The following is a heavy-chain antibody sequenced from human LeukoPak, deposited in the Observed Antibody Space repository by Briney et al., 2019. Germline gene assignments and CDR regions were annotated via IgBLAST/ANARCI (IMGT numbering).Heavy chain of an antibody. V-gene: IGHV3-64*01. J-gene: IGHJ4*02. CDR1: GFTFSSYA. CDR2: ISSNGGST. Sequence: PGGSLRLSCAASGFTFSSYAMHWVRQAPGKGLEYVSAISSNGGSTYYANSVKGRFTISRDNSKNTLYLQMGSLRAEDMAVYYCARGDVLTGPPPDYWGQGTLVTVSS. D-gene: IGHD3-9*01. CDR3: ARGDVLTGPPPDY.